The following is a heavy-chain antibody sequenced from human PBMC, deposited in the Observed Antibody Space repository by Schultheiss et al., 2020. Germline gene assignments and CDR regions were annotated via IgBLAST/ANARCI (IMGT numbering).Heavy chain of an antibody. V-gene: IGHV3-23*01. CDR2: ISGSGGST. CDR3: AKALALSDSSGYYYADAFDI. D-gene: IGHD3-22*01. CDR1: GFTFSSYA. J-gene: IGHJ3*02. Sequence: GGSLRLSCAASGFTFSSYAMSWVRQAPGKGLEWVSAISGSGGSTYYADSVKGRFTISRDNSKNTLYLQMNSLRAEDTAVYYCAKALALSDSSGYYYADAFDIWGQGTMVTVSS.